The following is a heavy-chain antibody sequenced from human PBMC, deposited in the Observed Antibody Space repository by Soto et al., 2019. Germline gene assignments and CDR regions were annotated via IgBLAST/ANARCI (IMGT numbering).Heavy chain of an antibody. Sequence: QVQLVQSGAEVKKPGASVKVSCKASGYTFTSYGISWVRQAPGQGLEWMGWISAYNGNTNYAQKLQGRVTMTTDTSTSKAYMELRSLRSDDTAVYYCARDRRRGGGYYYGMDVWGQGTTVTVSS. J-gene: IGHJ6*02. D-gene: IGHD3-16*01. CDR3: ARDRRRGGGYYYGMDV. CDR1: GYTFTSYG. CDR2: ISAYNGNT. V-gene: IGHV1-18*01.